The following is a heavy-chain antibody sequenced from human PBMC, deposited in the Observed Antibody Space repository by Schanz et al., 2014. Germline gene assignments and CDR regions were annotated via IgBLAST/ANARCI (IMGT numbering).Heavy chain of an antibody. D-gene: IGHD2-15*01. CDR2: ISGGGGTT. Sequence: EVQLVESGGGLVQPGGSLRLSCAASGFNFSDYAMCWVRQAPGKGLEWVSAISGGGGTTYYADSVKGRFTISRDNSKNTLYLQMNSLRAEDTAVYYCAKTPREYCNYDNCPNWFDSWGQGTLVTASS. J-gene: IGHJ5*01. CDR3: AKTPREYCNYDNCPNWFDS. V-gene: IGHV3-23*04. CDR1: GFNFSDYA.